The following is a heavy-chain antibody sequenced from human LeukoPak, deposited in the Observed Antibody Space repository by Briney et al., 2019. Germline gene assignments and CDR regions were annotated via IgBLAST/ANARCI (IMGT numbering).Heavy chain of an antibody. D-gene: IGHD3-22*01. J-gene: IGHJ4*02. CDR2: ISYDGSNK. CDR3: ARGTYSWYYYDSSGYPDY. V-gene: IGHV3-30-3*01. CDR1: GFTFSSYA. Sequence: PGGSLRLSCAASGFTFSSYAMHWVRQAPGKGLEWVAVISYDGSNKYYADSVKGRFTISRDNSKNTLYLQMNSLRAEDTAVYYCARGTYSWYYYDSSGYPDYWGQGTLVTVSS.